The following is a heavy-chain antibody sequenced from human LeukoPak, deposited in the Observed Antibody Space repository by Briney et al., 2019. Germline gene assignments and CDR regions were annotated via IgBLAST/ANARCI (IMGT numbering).Heavy chain of an antibody. CDR1: GGSISSSSYY. CDR2: INHSGST. D-gene: IGHD2-2*02. J-gene: IGHJ5*02. V-gene: IGHV4-39*07. Sequence: EPSETLSLTCTVSGGSISSSSYYWGWIRQPPGKGLEWIGEINHSGSTNYNPSLKSRVTISIDTSKNQFSLKLSSVTAADTAVYYCAREGEYCSSTSCYNPWGQGTLVTVSS. CDR3: AREGEYCSSTSCYNP.